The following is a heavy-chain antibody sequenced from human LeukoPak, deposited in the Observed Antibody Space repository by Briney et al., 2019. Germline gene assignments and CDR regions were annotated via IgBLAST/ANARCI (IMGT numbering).Heavy chain of an antibody. Sequence: ESLKISFKGSGYSFTSHWIGWVRQVPGKGLGWMGIIYPGDSDTRYSPSFQGQVTISADKSISTAYLQWSSLKASDTAMYYCATKQFGYFDYWGQGTLVTVSS. CDR1: GYSFTSHW. CDR3: ATKQFGYFDY. D-gene: IGHD5-24*01. CDR2: IYPGDSDT. V-gene: IGHV5-51*01. J-gene: IGHJ4*02.